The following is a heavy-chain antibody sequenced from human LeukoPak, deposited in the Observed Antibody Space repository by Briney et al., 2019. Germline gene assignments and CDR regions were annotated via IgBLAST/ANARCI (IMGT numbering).Heavy chain of an antibody. V-gene: IGHV3-48*03. J-gene: IGHJ4*02. CDR3: ALLTVASDFDY. Sequence: PGGSLRLSCVVSRFSFSIYEMNWVRHAPGKGLEWGSNIHSSGTVKYYSDSVKGRFSISRDNAKSSLYLQMKSLRVEDTAVYYCALLTVASDFDYWGQGALVTVSS. CDR1: RFSFSIYE. D-gene: IGHD5-12*01. CDR2: IHSSGTVK.